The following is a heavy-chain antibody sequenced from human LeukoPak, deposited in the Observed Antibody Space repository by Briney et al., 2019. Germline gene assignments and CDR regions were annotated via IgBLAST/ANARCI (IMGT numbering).Heavy chain of an antibody. CDR1: GGSFSGYY. CDR3: GYYSSSWYDPLYYFDY. CDR2: INHSGST. Sequence: SETLSLTCAVYGGSFSGYYWSWIRQPPGKGLEWIGEINHSGSTNYNPSLKSRVTISVDTSKNQFSLKLSSVTAADTAVYYCGYYSSSWYDPLYYFDYWGQGTLVTVSS. J-gene: IGHJ4*02. V-gene: IGHV4-34*01. D-gene: IGHD6-13*01.